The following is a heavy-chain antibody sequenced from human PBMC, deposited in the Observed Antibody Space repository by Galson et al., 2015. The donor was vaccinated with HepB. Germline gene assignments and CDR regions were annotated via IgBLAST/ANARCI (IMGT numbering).Heavy chain of an antibody. CDR1: EFNFGDFY. V-gene: IGHV3-11*01. CDR3: AKAAGWFDP. Sequence: SLRLSCAVSEFNFGDFYMTWIRQAPGKGLEWISYISENGTTTYYADSLKGRFTVSRDNAKKSLYLNMNSLRAEDTAVYYCAKAAGWFDPLGQGTLVTVSS. CDR2: ISENGTTT. J-gene: IGHJ5*02.